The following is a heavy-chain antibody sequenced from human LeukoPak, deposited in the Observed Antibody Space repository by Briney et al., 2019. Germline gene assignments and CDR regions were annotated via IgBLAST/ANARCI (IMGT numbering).Heavy chain of an antibody. J-gene: IGHJ5*02. CDR3: ARLLAVAAPTGFVP. V-gene: IGHV4-59*08. CDR2: IYYTGST. D-gene: IGHD6-19*01. CDR1: GGSISSYY. Sequence: SETLSLTCTVSGGSISSYYCGWIRQPPGKGLEWIGNIYYTGSTNFNPSLKSRVTISVDTSKNQFSLNLTSVTAADTAVYYCARLLAVAAPTGFVPWGQGTLVTVSS.